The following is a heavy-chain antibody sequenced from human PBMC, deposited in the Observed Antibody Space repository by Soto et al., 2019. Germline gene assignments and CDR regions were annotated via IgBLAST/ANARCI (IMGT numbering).Heavy chain of an antibody. CDR3: AKDSGYSGYDVYDYYYGMDA. Sequence: QLVESGGGVVQPGRSLRLSCAASGFTFSLYGMHWVRQAPGKGLEWVAVTSYDGSKKYYADSVKGRFTISRDNSKNTLYLQMNSLRAEDTAVYYCAKDSGYSGYDVYDYYYGMDAWGQGTTVTVSS. CDR1: GFTFSLYG. V-gene: IGHV3-30*18. D-gene: IGHD5-12*01. CDR2: TSYDGSKK. J-gene: IGHJ6*02.